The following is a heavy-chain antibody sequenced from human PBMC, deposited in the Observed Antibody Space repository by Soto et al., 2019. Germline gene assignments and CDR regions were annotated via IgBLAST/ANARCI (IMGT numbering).Heavy chain of an antibody. CDR3: ARDFAYFDS. J-gene: IGHJ4*02. CDR2: VYHTGRT. CDR1: GGSFKSGSYS. D-gene: IGHD3-3*01. V-gene: IGHV4-61*01. Sequence: PSETLSLTCTVSGGSFKSGSYSWSWIRQPPGKGLEWIGYVYHTGRTSYNPSLKSRVSISMDTSKNQFSLNLDPVTAADTAVYFCARDFAYFDSRGQGTLVTVSS.